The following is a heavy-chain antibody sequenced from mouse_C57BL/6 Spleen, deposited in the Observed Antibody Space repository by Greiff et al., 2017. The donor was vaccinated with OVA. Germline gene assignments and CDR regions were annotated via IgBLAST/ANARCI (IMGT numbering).Heavy chain of an antibody. J-gene: IGHJ4*01. CDR1: GFSFNTYA. CDR2: IRSKSNNYAT. V-gene: IGHV10-1*01. Sequence: EVKLVESGGGLVQPKGSLKLSCAASGFSFNTYAMNWVRQAPGKGLEWVARIRSKSNNYATYYADSVKDRFTISRDDSESMLYLQMNNLKTEDTAMYYCVRHGGGAMDYWGQGTSVTVSS. CDR3: VRHGGGAMDY.